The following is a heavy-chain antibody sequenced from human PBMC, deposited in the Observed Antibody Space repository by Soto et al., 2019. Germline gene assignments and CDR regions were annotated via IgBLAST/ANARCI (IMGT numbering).Heavy chain of an antibody. V-gene: IGHV4-30-2*01. D-gene: IGHD3-10*01. CDR2: IYHSGST. CDR1: GGSISSGGYS. Sequence: QLQLQESGSGLVKPSQTLSLTCAVYGGSISSGGYSWSWIRQPPGKGLEWIGYIYHSGSTCYNPSLKSLVTITVDRAKILFSLKLSSGPAADTAVYYCAVGSGLPLYYWRQGTLVTVSS. J-gene: IGHJ4*02. CDR3: AVGSGLPLYY.